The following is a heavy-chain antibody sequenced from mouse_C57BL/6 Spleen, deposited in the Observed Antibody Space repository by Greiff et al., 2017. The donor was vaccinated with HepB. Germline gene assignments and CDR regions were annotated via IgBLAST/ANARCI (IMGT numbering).Heavy chain of an antibody. CDR3: ARQDGSSFAY. D-gene: IGHD1-1*01. J-gene: IGHJ3*01. CDR2: IYPGSGST. V-gene: IGHV1-55*01. Sequence: QVQLQQPGAELVKPGASVKMSCKASGYTFTSYWITWVKQRPGQGLEWIGDIYPGSGSTNYNAKVKSKATLTVDTSSSTAYMQLRSLTSEDSAVYYCARQDGSSFAYWGQGTLVTVSA. CDR1: GYTFTSYW.